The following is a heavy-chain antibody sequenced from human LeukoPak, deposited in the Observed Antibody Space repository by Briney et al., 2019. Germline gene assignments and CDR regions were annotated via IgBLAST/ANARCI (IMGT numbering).Heavy chain of an antibody. CDR1: GGSIIGYY. CDR2: IYTNGRT. V-gene: IGHV4-4*07. J-gene: IGHJ2*01. Sequence: PSETLSLTCTVSGGSIIGYYWTWIRQPAGQGLEWIGRIYTNGRTNYNPSLKSRVTMSVDTSKNQFSVKLNFVTAADTAVYYCARLRRVTVAPYNYYYLDLWGRGTLVTVSS. D-gene: IGHD6-19*01. CDR3: ARLRRVTVAPYNYYYLDL.